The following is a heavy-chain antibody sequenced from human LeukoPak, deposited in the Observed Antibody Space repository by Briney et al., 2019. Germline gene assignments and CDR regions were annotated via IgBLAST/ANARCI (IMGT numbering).Heavy chain of an antibody. CDR3: ARDRRYNTAPHDAFDI. D-gene: IGHD1-14*01. V-gene: IGHV4-59*12. CDR1: GGSISSYY. CDR2: IYYSGST. J-gene: IGHJ3*02. Sequence: PSETLSLTCTVSGGSISSYYWSWIRQPPGKGLEWIGYIYYSGSTYYNPSLKSRVIISIDTSKNQFSLQLTSVTAADTAVYYCARDRRYNTAPHDAFDIWGQGTVVTVSS.